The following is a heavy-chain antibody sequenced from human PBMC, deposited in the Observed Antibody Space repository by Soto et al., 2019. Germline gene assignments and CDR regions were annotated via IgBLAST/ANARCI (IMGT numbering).Heavy chain of an antibody. V-gene: IGHV1-3*04. CDR3: ARDGSGTPWANWFDP. D-gene: IGHD3-10*01. Sequence: ASVKVSCKASGYTFTTNPIHWVRQAPGQRLEWMGWINTGNGNTKYSQEFQGRVSITRDTSASTVYMQLSSLRSQDTAVYYCARDGSGTPWANWFDPWGQGTLVTVSS. CDR2: INTGNGNT. CDR1: GYTFTTNP. J-gene: IGHJ5*02.